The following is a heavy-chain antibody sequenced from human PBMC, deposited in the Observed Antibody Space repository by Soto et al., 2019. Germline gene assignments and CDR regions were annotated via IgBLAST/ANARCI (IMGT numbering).Heavy chain of an antibody. CDR2: MSYDGGNK. Sequence: RRLSCAASGFTFSNYDMHWVRQAPGKGLEWVALMSYDGGNKSYADSGKGRFTIARDNSKNTLYLQMNSLRAEDTAVYYCAKHVRPRYYYYNTGYYRDYWGQGTLVTVSS. CDR3: AKHVRPRYYYYNTGYYRDY. V-gene: IGHV3-30*18. CDR1: GFTFSNYD. J-gene: IGHJ4*02. D-gene: IGHD3-22*01.